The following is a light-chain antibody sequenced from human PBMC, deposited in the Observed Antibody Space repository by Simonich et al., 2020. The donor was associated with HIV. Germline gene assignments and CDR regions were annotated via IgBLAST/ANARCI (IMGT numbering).Light chain of an antibody. Sequence: EIVMTQSPVTLSVSPGERATLSCRASQSVSSNLAWYQQKPGQAPRLLIYDASKRATGIPARFSGSGSGTEFTLTISSMQSEDFAVYYCQQCNNWPPTFGQGTKVEIK. J-gene: IGKJ1*01. CDR3: QQCNNWPPT. CDR2: DAS. V-gene: IGKV3-15*01. CDR1: QSVSSN.